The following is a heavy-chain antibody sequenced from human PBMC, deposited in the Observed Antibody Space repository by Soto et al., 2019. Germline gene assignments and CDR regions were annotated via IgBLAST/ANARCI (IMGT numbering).Heavy chain of an antibody. CDR3: TRDALSMVRGTDNWFDP. V-gene: IGHV3-23*01. CDR2: ISGNGIST. CDR1: GFTFNNYA. D-gene: IGHD3-10*01. Sequence: GGSLRLSCAASGFTFNNYAMSWVRQAPGKGLEWVSAISGNGISTYYADSVRGRFTISRDNSENTLFLQMNRLRADDTAVYYCTRDALSMVRGTDNWFDPWGQGTLLTVSS. J-gene: IGHJ5*02.